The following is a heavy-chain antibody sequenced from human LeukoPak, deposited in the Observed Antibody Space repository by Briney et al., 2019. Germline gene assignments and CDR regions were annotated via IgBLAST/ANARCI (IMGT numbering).Heavy chain of an antibody. CDR1: GGSISSYY. J-gene: IGHJ4*02. D-gene: IGHD2-15*01. Sequence: PSETLSLTCTVSGGSISSYYWSWIRQPPGKGLEWIGYIYYSGSTNYNPSLKSRVTISVDTSKNQFSLKLSSVTAADTAVYYCARRNVVATPYYFDYWGQGTLVTVSS. CDR2: IYYSGST. V-gene: IGHV4-59*12. CDR3: ARRNVVATPYYFDY.